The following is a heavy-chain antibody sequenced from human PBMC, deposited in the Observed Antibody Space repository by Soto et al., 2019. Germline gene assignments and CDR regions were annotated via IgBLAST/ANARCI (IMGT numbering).Heavy chain of an antibody. D-gene: IGHD5-12*01. CDR1: GFTFSSYS. Sequence: EVQLVESGGGLVKPGGSLRLSCAASGFTFSSYSMNWVRQAPGKGLEWVSSISSSSSYIYYADSVKGRFTISRDNAKNSLYLQMNSLRAEDTAVYYCARDHSGYDFGAFDIWGQGTMVTGSS. CDR2: ISSSSSYI. V-gene: IGHV3-21*01. J-gene: IGHJ3*02. CDR3: ARDHSGYDFGAFDI.